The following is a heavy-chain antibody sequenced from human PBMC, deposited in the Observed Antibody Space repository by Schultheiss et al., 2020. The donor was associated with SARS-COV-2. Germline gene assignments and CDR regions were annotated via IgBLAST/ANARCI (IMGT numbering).Heavy chain of an antibody. CDR3: AKDGRGYSYGTCLDY. CDR1: GFTFSSYE. V-gene: IGHV3-23*01. Sequence: GGSLRLSCAASGFTFSSYELNWVRQAPGKGLEWVSAISGSGGSTYYADSVKGRFTISRDNSKNTLYLQMNSLRAEDTAVYYCAKDGRGYSYGTCLDYWGQGTLVTVSS. CDR2: ISGSGGST. D-gene: IGHD5-18*01. J-gene: IGHJ4*02.